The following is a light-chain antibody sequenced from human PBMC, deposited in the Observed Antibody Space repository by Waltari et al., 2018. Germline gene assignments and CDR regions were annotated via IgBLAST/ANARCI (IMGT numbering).Light chain of an antibody. CDR1: QSILYNSNDNNY. CDR3: QQYYSRRT. CDR2: WAS. Sequence: DIVMTQSPASLAASLGERATINCKSSQSILYNSNDNNYLALYQQKPGQPPKLLIYWASTRHSGVPDRFSGSGSATDFTLTISSLQAEDVAVYYCQQYYSRRTFGQGTKVEIK. J-gene: IGKJ1*01. V-gene: IGKV4-1*01.